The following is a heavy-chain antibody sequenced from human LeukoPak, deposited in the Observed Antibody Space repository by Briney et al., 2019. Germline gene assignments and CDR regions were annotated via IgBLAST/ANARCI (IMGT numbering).Heavy chain of an antibody. CDR1: GFTFSSYA. D-gene: IGHD3-10*01. J-gene: IGHJ4*02. Sequence: GGSLRLSCAASGFTFSSYAMSWVRQAPGKGLEWVATIIVSGGNTYYADSVKGRFTISRDNSKSTLYLQMSSLRPDDTAVYYYANRDFLDFWGQGTLVTVSS. CDR3: ANRDFLDF. CDR2: IIVSGGNT. V-gene: IGHV3-23*01.